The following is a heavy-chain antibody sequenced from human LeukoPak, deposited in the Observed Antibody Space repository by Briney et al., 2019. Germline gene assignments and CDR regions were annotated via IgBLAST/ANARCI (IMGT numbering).Heavy chain of an antibody. D-gene: IGHD3-22*01. CDR3: ARHYYDSSGYYYSSKNYFDS. CDR2: IYFTGST. CDR1: GDSIRSYY. V-gene: IGHV4-59*08. J-gene: IGHJ4*02. Sequence: SETLSLTCTVSGDSIRSYYWSWIRQAPGKGLEWIGYIYFTGSTNYNLSLKSRVTIAADTSENQFSLKLSSVTAADTAVYYCARHYYDSSGYYYSSKNYFDSWGQGSLVTASS.